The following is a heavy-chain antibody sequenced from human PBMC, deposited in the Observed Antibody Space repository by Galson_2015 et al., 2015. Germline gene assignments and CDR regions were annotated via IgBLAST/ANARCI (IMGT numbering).Heavy chain of an antibody. D-gene: IGHD4-23*01. J-gene: IGHJ3*02. V-gene: IGHV1-69*13. CDR1: GGTFSSYA. CDR2: IIPIFGTA. Sequence: SVKVSCKATGGTFSSYAISWVRQAPGQGLEWMGGIIPIFGTANYAQKFQGRVTITADESTSTAYMELSSLRSEDTAVYYCASAVVTKAFDIWAKGQWSPSLQ. CDR3: ASAVVTKAFDI.